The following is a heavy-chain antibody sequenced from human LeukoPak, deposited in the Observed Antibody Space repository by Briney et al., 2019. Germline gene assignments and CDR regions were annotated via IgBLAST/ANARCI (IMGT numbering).Heavy chain of an antibody. D-gene: IGHD3-22*01. CDR1: GFTFSSYS. V-gene: IGHV3-21*01. CDR2: ISSSSSYI. J-gene: IGHJ4*02. CDR3: ARTNSVSSGYYSFHFDY. Sequence: GGSLRLSCAASGFTFSSYSMNWVRQAPGKGLEWVSSISSSSSYIYYADSVKGRFTISRDDAKNSLYLQMNSLRAEDTAVYYCARTNSVSSGYYSFHFDYWGQGTLVTVSS.